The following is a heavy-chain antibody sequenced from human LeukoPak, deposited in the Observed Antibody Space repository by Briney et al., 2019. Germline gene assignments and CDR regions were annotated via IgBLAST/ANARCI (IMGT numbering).Heavy chain of an antibody. CDR2: LSYDGFNK. V-gene: IGHV3-30*18. CDR1: GFTFSSYA. J-gene: IGHJ4*02. D-gene: IGHD5-18*01. Sequence: GGSLRLSCAASGFTFSSYAMHWVRQSLGKGLEWVAVLSYDGFNKYYADSVKGRFTISRDNSKNTLYLQMNSLRAEDTAVYYCAKTKGYSYGYYFDYWGQGTLVTVSS. CDR3: AKTKGYSYGYYFDY.